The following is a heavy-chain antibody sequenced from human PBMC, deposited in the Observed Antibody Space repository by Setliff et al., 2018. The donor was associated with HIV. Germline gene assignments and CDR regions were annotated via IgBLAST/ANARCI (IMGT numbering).Heavy chain of an antibody. J-gene: IGHJ4*02. CDR2: FGVSGGST. Sequence: GSLRLSCAASGFTFSSYAMTWVRQAPGKGLEWVSSFGVSGGSTYYADSVKGRFTISRDNSKNTLYLEMNSLRADDTAVYYCAKVAAGFSSACDFDSWGQGTLVTVSS. V-gene: IGHV3-23*01. D-gene: IGHD6-19*01. CDR3: AKVAAGFSSACDFDS. CDR1: GFTFSSYA.